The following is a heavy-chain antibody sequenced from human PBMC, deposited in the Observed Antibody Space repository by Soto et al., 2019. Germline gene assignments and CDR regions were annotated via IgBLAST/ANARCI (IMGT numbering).Heavy chain of an antibody. V-gene: IGHV4-4*07. CDR2: IYATGTT. CDR1: GASISGYY. J-gene: IGHJ5*02. CDR3: VRDGTKTLRDWFDP. Sequence: SETLSLTWTVSGASISGYYWSWIRKSAGKGLEWIGRIYATGTTDYNPSLKSRVMMSVDTSKKQFSLKLRSVTAADTAVYYCVRDGTKTLRDWFDPWGQGISVTVSS. D-gene: IGHD1-1*01.